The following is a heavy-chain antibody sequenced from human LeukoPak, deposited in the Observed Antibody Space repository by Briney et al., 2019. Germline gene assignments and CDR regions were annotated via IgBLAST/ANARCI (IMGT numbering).Heavy chain of an antibody. Sequence: ASVEVSCKASGYAFTSYGISWVRQAPGQGLEWMGWISAYNGNTNYAQKLQGRVTMTTDTSTSTAYMELRSLRSEDTAVYYCARSYQPLLYAVDYWGQGTLVTVSS. V-gene: IGHV1-18*01. J-gene: IGHJ4*02. CDR1: GYAFTSYG. CDR2: ISAYNGNT. D-gene: IGHD2-2*02. CDR3: ARSYQPLLYAVDY.